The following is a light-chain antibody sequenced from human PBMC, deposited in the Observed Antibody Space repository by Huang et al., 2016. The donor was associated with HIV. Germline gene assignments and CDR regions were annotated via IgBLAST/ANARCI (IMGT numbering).Light chain of an antibody. J-gene: IGKJ4*01. V-gene: IGKV1D-13*01. CDR1: QDITDA. CDR2: DAS. Sequence: AIQLTQSPSFLSASVGDRVTITCRASQDITDALAWYQQKPGKPPKVLIYDASSLESGVPSMFSGSGSGADFTLTISSMQPEDFATYYCQQFKNYPLPFGGGTKVEVK. CDR3: QQFKNYPLP.